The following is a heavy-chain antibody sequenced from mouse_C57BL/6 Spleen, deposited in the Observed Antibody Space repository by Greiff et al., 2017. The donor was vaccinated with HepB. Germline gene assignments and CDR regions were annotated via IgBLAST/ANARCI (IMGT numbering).Heavy chain of an antibody. CDR2: ISDGGSYT. CDR1: GFTFSSYA. Sequence: EVKLVESGGGLVKPGGSLKLSCAASGFTFSSYAMSWVRQTPEKRLEWVATISDGGSYTYYPDNVKGRFTISRANAKNNLYLQMSHLKSEDTAMYYCARGPYYYAMDYWGQGTSVTVSS. J-gene: IGHJ4*01. V-gene: IGHV5-4*03. CDR3: ARGPYYYAMDY.